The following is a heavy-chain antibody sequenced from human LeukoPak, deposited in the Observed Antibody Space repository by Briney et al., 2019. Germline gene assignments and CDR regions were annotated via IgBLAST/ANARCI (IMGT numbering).Heavy chain of an antibody. V-gene: IGHV1-69*13. CDR3: AVGGRQLVLKGPFDY. D-gene: IGHD6-6*01. CDR1: GGTFSSYA. J-gene: IGHJ4*02. CDR2: IIPIFGTA. Sequence: VASVKVSCKASGGTFSSYAISWVRQAPGQGLEWMGGIIPIFGTANYAQKFQGRVTITADESTSTAYMELSSLRSEDTAVYYCAVGGRQLVLKGPFDYWGQGTLVTVSS.